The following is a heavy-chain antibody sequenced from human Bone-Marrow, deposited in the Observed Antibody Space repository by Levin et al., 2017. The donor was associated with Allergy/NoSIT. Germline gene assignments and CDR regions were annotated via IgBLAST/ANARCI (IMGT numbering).Heavy chain of an antibody. CDR2: ISQDGTYT. Sequence: GESLKISCAGSGFSLSDFVVHWVRQAPGTGLEWVAVISQDGTYTYYADSVKGRFTISRDNSQNSLYLRMNSLRREDTAVYYCARGSNSGWYSHYYYGMDVWGQGTTVTVSS. CDR3: ARGSNSGWYSHYYYGMDV. CDR1: GFSLSDFV. J-gene: IGHJ6*02. V-gene: IGHV3-30*17. D-gene: IGHD6-19*01.